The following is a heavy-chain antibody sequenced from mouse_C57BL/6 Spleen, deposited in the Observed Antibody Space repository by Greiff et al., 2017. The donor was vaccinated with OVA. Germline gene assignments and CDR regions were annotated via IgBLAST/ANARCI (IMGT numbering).Heavy chain of an antibody. V-gene: IGHV1-61*01. CDR2: IYPSDSAT. CDR1: GYTFTSYW. J-gene: IGHJ2*01. Sequence: QVQLQQPGAELVRPGSSVKLSCKASGYTFTSYWMDWVKQRPGQGLEWIGNIYPSDSATHSNQKFKDKATLTVDKSSSTAYMQLSSLTSEDSAVYCCARKGATGTFDYWGQGTTLTVSS. D-gene: IGHD4-1*02. CDR3: ARKGATGTFDY.